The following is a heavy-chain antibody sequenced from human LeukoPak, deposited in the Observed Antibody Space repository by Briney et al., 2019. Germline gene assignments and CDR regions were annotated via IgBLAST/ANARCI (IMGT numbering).Heavy chain of an antibody. Sequence: ARILACAATGFTFSNYWMHLARQAHGYGLLCVSRINSDGIHTSYADSVKSRFTISRDNATNTLNLQMNSLRAEHTAVYYCAELGITMIGGVWGKGATVTISS. V-gene: IGHV3-74*01. CDR2: INSDGIHT. J-gene: IGHJ6*04. CDR1: GFTFSNYW. D-gene: IGHD3-10*02. CDR3: AELGITMIGGV.